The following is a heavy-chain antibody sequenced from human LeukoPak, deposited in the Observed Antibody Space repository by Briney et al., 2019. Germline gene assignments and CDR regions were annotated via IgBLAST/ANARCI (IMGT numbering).Heavy chain of an antibody. J-gene: IGHJ4*02. D-gene: IGHD3-22*01. CDR1: GFTFSSYA. V-gene: IGHV3-23*01. CDR3: AKVDTMIVIEDTYFDY. Sequence: QAGGSLRLSCAASGFTFSSYAMSWVRQAPGKGLEWVSAIGGSGGSTYYADSVKGRFTISRDNSKNTLYLQMNSLRAEDTAVYYCAKVDTMIVIEDTYFDYWGQGTLVTVSS. CDR2: IGGSGGST.